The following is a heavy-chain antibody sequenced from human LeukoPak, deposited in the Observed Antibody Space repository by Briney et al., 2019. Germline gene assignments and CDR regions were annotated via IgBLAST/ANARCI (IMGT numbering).Heavy chain of an antibody. CDR1: GFTFSSYW. J-gene: IGHJ5*02. D-gene: IGHD1-26*01. V-gene: IGHV3-7*01. CDR2: ISQDGSNK. CDR3: ARFSRGTNSGS. Sequence: PGGSLRLSCAASGFTFSSYWMSWVRQAPGKGLEWVANISQDGSNKQYVDSVKGRFAISRDNAKNSLYLQMNSLRAEDTAVYYCARFSRGTNSGSWGQGTLVTVSS.